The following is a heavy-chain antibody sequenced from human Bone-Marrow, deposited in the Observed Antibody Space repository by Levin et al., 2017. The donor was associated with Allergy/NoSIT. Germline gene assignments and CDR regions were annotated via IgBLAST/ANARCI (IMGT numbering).Heavy chain of an antibody. V-gene: IGHV3-74*01. CDR2: TNEDENIK. CDR1: GFTFSRYW. J-gene: IGHJ4*02. Sequence: GESLKISCAASGFTFSRYWMHWVRQAPGKGLEWVSRTNEDENIKNYADSLKDRVTISRDNVKNTLYLKMNSLRAEDTAVYYCSRDLRGADDYWGQGTLVTVSS. CDR3: SRDLRGADDY. D-gene: IGHD4-17*01.